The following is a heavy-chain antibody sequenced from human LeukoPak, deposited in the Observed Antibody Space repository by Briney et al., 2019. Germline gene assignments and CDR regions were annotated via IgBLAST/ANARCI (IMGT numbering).Heavy chain of an antibody. V-gene: IGHV3-21*01. Sequence: GGSLRLSCAASGFTFSSYSMNWVRQAPGKGLEWVSSISSSSSYIYYADSVKGGLTISRDNAKNSLYLQMNSLRAEDTAVYYCAREPYYDFWSGYYDIDYWGQGTLVTVSS. CDR3: AREPYYDFWSGYYDIDY. D-gene: IGHD3-3*01. CDR1: GFTFSSYS. CDR2: ISSSSSYI. J-gene: IGHJ4*02.